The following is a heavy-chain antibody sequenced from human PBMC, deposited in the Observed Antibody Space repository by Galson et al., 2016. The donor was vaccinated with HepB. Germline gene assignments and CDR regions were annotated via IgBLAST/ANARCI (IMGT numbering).Heavy chain of an antibody. CDR1: GSSLRNLGVG. J-gene: IGHJ2*01. D-gene: IGHD1-1*01. CDR3: AHRRRYNWIAGWADYWYFDL. V-gene: IGHV2-5*02. CDR2: IYWDDDK. Sequence: PALVKPTQTLTLTCTFSGSSLRNLGVGVGWIRQPPGKALEWLALIYWDDDKRFSPSLKSRLTITRDTSKNQVVLTMTNMDPVDTATYYCAHRRRYNWIAGWADYWYFDLWGRGTLVTVSS.